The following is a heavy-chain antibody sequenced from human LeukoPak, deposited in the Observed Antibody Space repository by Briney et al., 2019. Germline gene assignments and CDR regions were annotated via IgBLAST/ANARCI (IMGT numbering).Heavy chain of an antibody. CDR3: ARLYYDSSGYYEDY. J-gene: IGHJ4*02. CDR2: IYYSGST. Sequence: SETLSLTRTVSGGSISSYYWSWIRQPPGKGLEWIGYIYYSGSTNYNPSLKSRVTISVDTSKNQFSLKLSSVTAADTAVYYCARLYYDSSGYYEDYWGQGTLVTVSS. D-gene: IGHD3-22*01. CDR1: GGSISSYY. V-gene: IGHV4-59*08.